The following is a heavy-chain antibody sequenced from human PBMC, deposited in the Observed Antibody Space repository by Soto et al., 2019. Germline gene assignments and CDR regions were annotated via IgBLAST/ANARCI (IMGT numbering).Heavy chain of an antibody. V-gene: IGHV4-59*08. CDR3: ARQGRYYGSGSFDY. J-gene: IGHJ4*02. Sequence: SETLSLTCTVSGGSISSYYWSWIRQPPGKGLEWIGYIYYSGSTNYNPSLKSRVTISVDTSKNQFSLKLSSVTAADTAVYYCARQGRYYGSGSFDYRGQRTLVTVSS. CDR1: GGSISSYY. D-gene: IGHD3-10*01. CDR2: IYYSGST.